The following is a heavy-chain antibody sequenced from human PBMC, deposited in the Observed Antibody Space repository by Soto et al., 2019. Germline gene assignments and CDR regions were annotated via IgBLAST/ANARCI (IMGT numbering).Heavy chain of an antibody. CDR2: ISWNSGSI. CDR3: AKDMPSRITMVRGVIELYYYYYYMDV. J-gene: IGHJ6*03. V-gene: IGHV3-9*01. CDR1: GFTFDDYA. D-gene: IGHD3-10*01. Sequence: GGSLRLSCAASGFTFDDYAMHWVRQAPGKGLEWVSGISWNSGSIGYADSVKGRFTISRDNAKNSLYLQMNSLRAEDTALYYCAKDMPSRITMVRGVIELYYYYYYMDVWGKGTTVTVSS.